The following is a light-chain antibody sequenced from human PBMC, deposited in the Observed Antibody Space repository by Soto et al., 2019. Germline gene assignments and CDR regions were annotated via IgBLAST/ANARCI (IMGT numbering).Light chain of an antibody. V-gene: IGKV2-28*01. CDR2: LGS. CDR3: MQPLQTPWT. Sequence: DIVMTQSPLSLPVTPGESASISCRSSQSLLNSNGYHYLDWYLQKPGQSPQLLIYLGSNRASGVPDRFSGSGSGTDFTLKISRVEAEDIGLYYCMQPLQTPWTFGQGTKLEIK. J-gene: IGKJ2*02. CDR1: QSLLNSNGYHY.